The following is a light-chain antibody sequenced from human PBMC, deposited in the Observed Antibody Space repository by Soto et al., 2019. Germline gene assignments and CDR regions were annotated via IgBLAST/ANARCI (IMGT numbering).Light chain of an antibody. CDR1: QSVSRY. Sequence: EIVLTQSPGTLSLSPGERATLSCRASQSVSRYLAWYQQKPGQAPRLLIYDASNRATGIPVRFSGSGSGTDFTLTISSLEPEDFATYYCQQYNSYSWTFGQGTKVDIK. V-gene: IGKV3-11*01. CDR2: DAS. J-gene: IGKJ1*01. CDR3: QQYNSYSWT.